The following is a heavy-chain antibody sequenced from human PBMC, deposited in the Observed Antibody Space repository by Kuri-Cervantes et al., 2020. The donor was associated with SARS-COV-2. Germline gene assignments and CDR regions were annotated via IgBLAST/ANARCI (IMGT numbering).Heavy chain of an antibody. J-gene: IGHJ3*02. CDR3: AKSLETGAFDI. Sequence: GESLKISCAASGFTFSSYDMHWVRQAPGKGLEWVSAISGSGGSTYYADSVKGRFTISRDNSKNALYLQMNSLRAEDTAVYYCAKSLETGAFDIWGQGTMVTVSS. V-gene: IGHV3-23*01. CDR2: ISGSGGST. CDR1: GFTFSSYD. D-gene: IGHD3-9*01.